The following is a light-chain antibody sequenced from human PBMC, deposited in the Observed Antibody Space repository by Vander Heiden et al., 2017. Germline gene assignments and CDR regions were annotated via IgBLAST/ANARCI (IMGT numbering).Light chain of an antibody. Sequence: DIQMTQSPSSLSASVRDRVTITCQASQDISNYLNWYQQKPGKAPKLLIYDASNLETGVPSRFSGSGSGTDFTFTISSLQPEDIATYYCQQYDNLPRTFGQGTKVEIK. CDR1: QDISNY. CDR3: QQYDNLPRT. J-gene: IGKJ1*01. V-gene: IGKV1-33*01. CDR2: DAS.